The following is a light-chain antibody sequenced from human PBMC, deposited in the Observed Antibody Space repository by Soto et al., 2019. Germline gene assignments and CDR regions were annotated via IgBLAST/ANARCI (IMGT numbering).Light chain of an antibody. CDR1: QSFSSY. Sequence: EIVLTQSPATLSLSPGERATLSCRASQSFSSYLAWYQQKPGQAPRLLIYDASKRDTGIPARFSGGWSGTDFTLTISSLEPEYFAVYYCQQRSNWPPVITFGQGTRLELK. CDR2: DAS. V-gene: IGKV3-11*01. CDR3: QQRSNWPPVIT. J-gene: IGKJ5*01.